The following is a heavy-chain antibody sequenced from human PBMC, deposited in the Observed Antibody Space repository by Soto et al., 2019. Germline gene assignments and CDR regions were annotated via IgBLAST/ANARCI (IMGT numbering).Heavy chain of an antibody. Sequence: QVQLVQSGAEVKKPGASVKVSCKACGYTFTSYYMHWVRQAPGQGLEWMGIINPSGGSTSYAQKFQGRVTMTRDTSTSTVYMELSSLRSEDTAVYYCASSLYVDTAMPRLDYWGQGTLVTVSS. J-gene: IGHJ4*02. CDR3: ASSLYVDTAMPRLDY. V-gene: IGHV1-46*01. D-gene: IGHD5-18*01. CDR2: INPSGGST. CDR1: GYTFTSYY.